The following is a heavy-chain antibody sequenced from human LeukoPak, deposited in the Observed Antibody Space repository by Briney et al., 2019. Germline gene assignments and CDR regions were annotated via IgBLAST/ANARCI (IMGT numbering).Heavy chain of an antibody. CDR3: ARLGGYSGYDVALGAFDI. V-gene: IGHV4-39*01. CDR2: IYYSGST. Sequence: SETPSLTCTVSGGSISSSSYYWGWIRQPPGKGLEWIGNIYYSGSTYYNPSLKSRVTMSADTSKNQFSLKLSSVTAADTAVYYCARLGGYSGYDVALGAFDIWGQGTMVTVSS. J-gene: IGHJ3*02. D-gene: IGHD5-12*01. CDR1: GGSISSSSYY.